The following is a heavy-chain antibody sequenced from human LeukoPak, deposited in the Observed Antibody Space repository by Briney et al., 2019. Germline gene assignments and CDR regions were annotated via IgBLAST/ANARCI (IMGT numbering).Heavy chain of an antibody. Sequence: SVKVSCKASGGTFSSYAISWVRQAPGQGLEWMGGIIPIFGTANYAQKFQGRVTITADESTSTAYMELSSLRSEDTAVYYCARDTVEWLTDPTNWFDPWGQGTLVTVSS. CDR3: ARDTVEWLTDPTNWFDP. J-gene: IGHJ5*02. CDR2: IIPIFGTA. V-gene: IGHV1-69*13. CDR1: GGTFSSYA. D-gene: IGHD3-3*01.